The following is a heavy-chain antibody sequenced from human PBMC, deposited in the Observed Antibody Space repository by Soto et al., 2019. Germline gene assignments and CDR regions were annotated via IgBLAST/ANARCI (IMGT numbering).Heavy chain of an antibody. D-gene: IGHD6-6*01. Sequence: PGGSLRLSCAASGFTFSDHYIDWVRQAPGKGLEWVGRTRNKANSYTTEYAASVKGRFTISRDDSKNSLYLQMNSLKTEDTAVYYCAREGGWYSSSSGVLDYWGQGTLVTVSS. J-gene: IGHJ4*02. CDR3: AREGGWYSSSSGVLDY. V-gene: IGHV3-72*01. CDR1: GFTFSDHY. CDR2: TRNKANSYTT.